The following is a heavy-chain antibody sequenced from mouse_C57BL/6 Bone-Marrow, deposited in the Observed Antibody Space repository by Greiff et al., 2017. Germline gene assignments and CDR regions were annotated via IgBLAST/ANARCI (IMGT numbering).Heavy chain of an antibody. CDR2: INPYNGGT. CDR3: ARYGDYYAMDY. D-gene: IGHD1-1*02. CDR1: GYTFTDYN. V-gene: IGHV1-18*01. J-gene: IGHJ4*01. Sequence: EVQLQQSGPELVKPGASVKIPCKASGYTFTDYNMDWVKQSHGKSLEWIGDINPYNGGTIYNQKFKGKATLTVDKSSSTAYMELRSLTSEDTADYYCARYGDYYAMDYWGQGTSVTVSS.